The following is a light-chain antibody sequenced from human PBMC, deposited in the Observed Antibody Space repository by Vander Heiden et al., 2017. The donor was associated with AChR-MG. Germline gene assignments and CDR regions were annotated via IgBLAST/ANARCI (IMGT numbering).Light chain of an antibody. CDR3: QQLNSDLLLT. V-gene: IGKV1-9*01. CDR2: AAS. CDR1: QSISNY. J-gene: IGKJ4*01. Sequence: DIQMTQSPSSLSASVGDRVTITCRASQSISNYLAWYQQKPGKVPKLLIYAASTLQSGVPSRFSGSGAGTEFTLTISSLQPEDFATYYCQQLNSDLLLTFGGGTKVEIK.